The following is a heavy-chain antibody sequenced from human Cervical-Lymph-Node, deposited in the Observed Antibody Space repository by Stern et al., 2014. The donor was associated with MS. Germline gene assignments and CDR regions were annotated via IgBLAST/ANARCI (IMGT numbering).Heavy chain of an antibody. CDR1: GYSFGSFW. D-gene: IGHD3-22*01. Sequence: EVQLEESGAEVKKPGASLKISCKTSGYSFGSFWIGWVRQMPGRGLEWMGIIYPGDSDTTYSPSFQGQVTISADESIRPAYLQWSSLKASDTAMYYCVRRRDSSGYDTFDIWGQGTLLTVSS. CDR3: VRRRDSSGYDTFDI. V-gene: IGHV5-51*01. CDR2: IYPGDSDT. J-gene: IGHJ3*02.